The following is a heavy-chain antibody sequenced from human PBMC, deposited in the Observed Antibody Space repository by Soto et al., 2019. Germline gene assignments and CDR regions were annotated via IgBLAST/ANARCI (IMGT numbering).Heavy chain of an antibody. CDR1: GGSIISGDYY. CDR3: ARDKITGLFDY. J-gene: IGHJ4*02. V-gene: IGHV4-61*08. CDR2: IYYSGST. D-gene: IGHD2-8*02. Sequence: SETLSLTCTVSGGSIISGDYYWIWIRQPPGKGLEWIGYIYYSGSTNYNPSLKSRVTISVDTSKNQFSLKLTSVTAADTAVYYCARDKITGLFDYWGQGTLVTVSS.